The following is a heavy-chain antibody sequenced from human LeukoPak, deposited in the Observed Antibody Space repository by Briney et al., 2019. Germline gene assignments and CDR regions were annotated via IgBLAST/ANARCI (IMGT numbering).Heavy chain of an antibody. D-gene: IGHD6-19*01. V-gene: IGHV4-34*01. J-gene: IGHJ3*02. CDR1: GGSFSGYY. CDR3: ARIAVAAYDAFDI. CDR2: INHSGST. Sequence: SETLSLTCAVYGGSFSGYYWSWIRQPPGKGLEWIGEINHSGSTNYNPSLKSRVTISVDTSKNQFSLKLSSVTAADTAVYYCARIAVAAYDAFDIWGQGTMVTVSS.